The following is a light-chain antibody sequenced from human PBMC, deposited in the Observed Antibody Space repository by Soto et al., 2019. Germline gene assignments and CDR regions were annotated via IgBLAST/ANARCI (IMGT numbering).Light chain of an antibody. J-gene: IGLJ2*01. CDR2: EGT. V-gene: IGLV2-23*03. Sequence: QSALTQPASVSGSPGQSITISCTGTSNDVGGYNLVSWYQQHPGKAPKLIIYEGTKRPSGVSDRFSGAGYGNTASLTISALQAEDEADYSCCSFAGGATFVFGGGTKLTVL. CDR1: SNDVGGYNL. CDR3: CSFAGGATFV.